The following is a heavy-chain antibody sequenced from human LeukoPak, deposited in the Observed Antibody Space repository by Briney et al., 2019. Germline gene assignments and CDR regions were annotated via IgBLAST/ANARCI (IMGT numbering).Heavy chain of an antibody. V-gene: IGHV1-2*06. J-gene: IGHJ4*02. D-gene: IGHD6-13*01. CDR1: GYTFIAYH. Sequence: ASVKVSCKASGYTFIAYHMHWVRQAPGQGLEWMGRINPNSGLTNYVQKFQDRVTMTRDTSISTAYMELYRLRSDDTAVYYCARDPYRAPAASSPTYWGQGTLVTVSS. CDR2: INPNSGLT. CDR3: ARDPYRAPAASSPTY.